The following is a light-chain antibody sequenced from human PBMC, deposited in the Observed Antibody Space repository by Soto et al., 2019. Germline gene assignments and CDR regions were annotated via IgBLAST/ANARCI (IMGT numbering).Light chain of an antibody. CDR3: QQSNSTPRT. V-gene: IGKV1-39*01. J-gene: IGKJ1*01. CDR2: AAS. Sequence: DIQMTQSPSSLSASVGERVTITCRASQSISSYLNWYQQKPGKAPKLLIYAASSLQSGVPSRFSGSGYGTDFTLTISSLQPEDFATYFCQQSNSTPRTFGQGTKVDIK. CDR1: QSISSY.